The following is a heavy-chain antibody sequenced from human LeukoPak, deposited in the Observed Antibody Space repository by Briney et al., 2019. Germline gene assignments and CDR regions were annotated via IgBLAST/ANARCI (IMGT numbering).Heavy chain of an antibody. J-gene: IGHJ4*02. D-gene: IGHD5-18*01. CDR1: GFTFSSYE. CDR2: ISSSGSTI. V-gene: IGHV3-48*03. CDR3: ARDHGYSYGYPYFGY. Sequence: GGSLRLSCAASGFTFSSYEMNWVRQAPGKGLEWVSYISSSGSTIYYADSVKGRFTNSRDNAKNSLYLQMNSLRAEDTAVYYCARDHGYSYGYPYFGYWGQGTLVTVSS.